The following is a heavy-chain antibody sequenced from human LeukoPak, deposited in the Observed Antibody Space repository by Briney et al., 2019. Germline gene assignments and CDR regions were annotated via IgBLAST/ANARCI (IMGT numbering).Heavy chain of an antibody. Sequence: GESLKSSCAASGFTFSSNWMSWVRQAPGKGLEWVANIKQDGTEKYYVDSVKGRFTISRDNAKNSLYLQMNSLRAEDTAVYYCAHICLAGPCIPTVGTSYWGQGTLVTVSP. V-gene: IGHV3-7*01. J-gene: IGHJ4*02. CDR1: GFTFSSNW. CDR2: IKQDGTEK. D-gene: IGHD6-13*01. CDR3: AHICLAGPCIPTVGTSY.